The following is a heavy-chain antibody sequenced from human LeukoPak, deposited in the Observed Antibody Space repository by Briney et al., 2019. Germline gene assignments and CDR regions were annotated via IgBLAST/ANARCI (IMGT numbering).Heavy chain of an antibody. Sequence: GESLQISCQGSGCHFTSYWIGWVRQLPGKGLEWMGIIYPGDSDTRYSPSFQGQVTISADKSISTAYLQWSSLKASDTAMYYCARQAGSGSSSWFDPWGQGTLVTVSS. CDR3: ARQAGSGSSSWFDP. J-gene: IGHJ5*02. D-gene: IGHD1-26*01. V-gene: IGHV5-51*01. CDR1: GCHFTSYW. CDR2: IYPGDSDT.